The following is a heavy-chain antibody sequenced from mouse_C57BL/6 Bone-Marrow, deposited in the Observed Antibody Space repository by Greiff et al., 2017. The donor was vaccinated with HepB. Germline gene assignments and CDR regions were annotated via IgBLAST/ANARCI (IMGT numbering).Heavy chain of an antibody. CDR3: ARYGDTHWYFDV. Sequence: QVQLKESGPGLVQPSQSLSITCTASGFSLTSYGVHWVRQSPGKGLEWLGVIWSGGSTDNNDAFIYRLSISKDNSKCQVFFKMNSLQADDAAIYYCARYGDTHWYFDVWGTGTTVTVSS. V-gene: IGHV2-2*01. J-gene: IGHJ1*03. CDR2: IWSGGST. CDR1: GFSLTSYG. D-gene: IGHD1-1*01.